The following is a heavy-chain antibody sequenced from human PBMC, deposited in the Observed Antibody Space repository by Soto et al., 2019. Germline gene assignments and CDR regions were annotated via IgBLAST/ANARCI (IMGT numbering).Heavy chain of an antibody. Sequence: LRLSCAGSGFTFSSYAIHWVRQAPGKGLEWVAIIWFDGSNKYYADSVKGRFSISRDNSKNTLFLQMDSLRAEDTAVYYCARGQLPAATTYFDFWGQGTLVTVSS. V-gene: IGHV3-33*01. D-gene: IGHD2-15*01. CDR2: IWFDGSNK. CDR1: GFTFSSYA. CDR3: ARGQLPAATTYFDF. J-gene: IGHJ4*02.